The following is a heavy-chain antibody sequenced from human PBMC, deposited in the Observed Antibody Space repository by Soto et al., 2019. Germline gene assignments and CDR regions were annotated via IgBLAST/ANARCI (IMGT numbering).Heavy chain of an antibody. D-gene: IGHD1-7*01. J-gene: IGHJ5*02. CDR1: GYSFTSYW. CDR2: IDPTDSYT. Sequence: EVQLVQSGAEVKKPGASLRISCKGYGYSFTSYWINWVRQMPGTGLEWMGRIDPTDSYTDYSPSFQGHVTISVDKSVTTAYLQWSSLKASDTAMYYCARLGLTATDLWGQGTLVTVSS. CDR3: ARLGLTATDL. V-gene: IGHV5-10-1*03.